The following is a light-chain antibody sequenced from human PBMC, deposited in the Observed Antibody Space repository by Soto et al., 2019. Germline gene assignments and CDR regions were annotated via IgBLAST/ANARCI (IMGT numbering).Light chain of an antibody. Sequence: EIVMTQSRATLSVSPGERVTLSCRASQRFSTYLAWYQQKAGRPPRLLIYDASTRAPGIPARFSGSGSGTDFTLTISSLEPEDFAVYYCQQSSNWQGTFGRGTKVDI. V-gene: IGKV3-11*01. J-gene: IGKJ1*01. CDR3: QQSSNWQGT. CDR2: DAS. CDR1: QRFSTY.